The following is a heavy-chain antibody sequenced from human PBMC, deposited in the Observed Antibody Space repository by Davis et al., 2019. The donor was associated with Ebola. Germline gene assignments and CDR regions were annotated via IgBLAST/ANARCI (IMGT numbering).Heavy chain of an antibody. CDR2: INHSGST. CDR3: ARGKVGATSG. D-gene: IGHD1-26*01. V-gene: IGHV4-34*01. CDR1: GGSFSGYC. J-gene: IGHJ1*01. Sequence: MPSETLSLTCAVYGGSFSGYCWSWIRQPPGKGLEWIGEINHSGSTNYNPSLKSRVTISVDTSKNQFSLKLSSVAAADTAVYYCARGKVGATSGWGRGTLVTVSS.